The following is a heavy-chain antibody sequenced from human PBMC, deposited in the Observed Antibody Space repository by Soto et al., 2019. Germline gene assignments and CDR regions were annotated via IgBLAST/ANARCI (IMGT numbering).Heavy chain of an antibody. CDR1: GFTFSPYT. Sequence: PGGSLRLSCAASGFTFSPYTMHWVRQTPGKGLEWVAVISYDGSYKYYAGSVRGRFTISRDNSKNTLFLQMNSLRAEDTALYYCARGGGFCGADCYKVGIDYWGQGALVTVSS. D-gene: IGHD2-21*02. CDR2: ISYDGSYK. CDR3: ARGGGFCGADCYKVGIDY. J-gene: IGHJ4*02. V-gene: IGHV3-30-3*01.